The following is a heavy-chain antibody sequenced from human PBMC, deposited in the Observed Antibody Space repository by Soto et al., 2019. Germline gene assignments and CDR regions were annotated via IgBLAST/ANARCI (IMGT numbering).Heavy chain of an antibody. J-gene: IGHJ4*02. V-gene: IGHV4-34*01. CDR2: INHSGSP. Sequence: QVQLQQWGAGLLKPSETLSLTCAVYDGSSNNYYWSWIRQPPGKGLEWIGEINHSGSPNYNASLKSRVTISEDTPKKQFSLELRFVTAADTAVYYCARGGLIRGVLYYWGQGTLVTVSS. D-gene: IGHD3-10*01. CDR1: DGSSNNYY. CDR3: ARGGLIRGVLYY.